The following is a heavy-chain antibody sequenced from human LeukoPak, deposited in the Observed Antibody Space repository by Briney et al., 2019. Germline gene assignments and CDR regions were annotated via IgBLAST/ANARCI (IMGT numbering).Heavy chain of an antibody. V-gene: IGHV4-59*01. CDR3: ARLNNDWSRGLDY. Sequence: SETLSLTCSVSGGFISYYYWTWIRQPPGKGLECIGYIYYNGNTNYNPSLKSRVTISVDMSKNQFSLKLSSVTDSDTSLYLRARLNNDWSRGLDYWGQGTLVTVSS. CDR1: GGFISYYY. D-gene: IGHD3-9*01. J-gene: IGHJ4*02. CDR2: IYYNGNT.